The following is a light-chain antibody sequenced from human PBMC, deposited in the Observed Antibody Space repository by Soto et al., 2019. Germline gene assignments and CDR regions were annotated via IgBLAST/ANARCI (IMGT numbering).Light chain of an antibody. CDR1: ETISSNY. CDR2: AAS. Sequence: DLQMTQSPSSLSASVGDRVSFTCRASETISSNYLGWYQKQPGQAPKLLIYAASSVHSGVSARFSGSGSGTDFTLTISSVQPEDSATYFCQQSFDRSFTFGQGTNLE. J-gene: IGKJ2*01. V-gene: IGKV1-39*01. CDR3: QQSFDRSFT.